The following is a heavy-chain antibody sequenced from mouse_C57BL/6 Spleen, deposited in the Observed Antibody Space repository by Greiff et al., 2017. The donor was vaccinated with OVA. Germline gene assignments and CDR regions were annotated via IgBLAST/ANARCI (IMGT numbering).Heavy chain of an antibody. CDR2: IHPNSGST. CDR3: ARSGQLGNYFDY. V-gene: IGHV1-64*01. J-gene: IGHJ2*01. D-gene: IGHD4-1*02. CDR1: GYTFTSYW. Sequence: QVHVKQPGAELVKPGASVKLSCKASGYTFTSYWMHWVKQRPGQGLEWIGMIHPNSGSTNYNEKFKSKATLTVDKSSSTAYMQLSSLTSEDSAVYYCARSGQLGNYFDYWGQGTTLTVSS.